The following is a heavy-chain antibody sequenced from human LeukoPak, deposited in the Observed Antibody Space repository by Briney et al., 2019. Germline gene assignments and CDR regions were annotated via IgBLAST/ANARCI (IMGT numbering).Heavy chain of an antibody. J-gene: IGHJ4*02. D-gene: IGHD6-13*01. CDR1: GASVGSGIYY. Sequence: SETLSLTCTVSGASVGSGIYYWTWIRQPPGKGLEWIGYIDNSGDTNYNPPLKSRLTISQDTPKNHFSQRLTSVTAADTAVYYCARAAATFDSWGQGTLVTVSS. V-gene: IGHV4-61*03. CDR2: IDNSGDT. CDR3: ARAAATFDS.